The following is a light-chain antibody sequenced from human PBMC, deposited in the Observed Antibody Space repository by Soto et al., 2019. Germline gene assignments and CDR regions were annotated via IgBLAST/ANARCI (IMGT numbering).Light chain of an antibody. CDR3: QQYGSAPWT. CDR1: QSVSSSY. Sequence: EIVLKQSPGTLSLSPGERATLSCRASQSVSSSYLAWYQQKPGQAPRLLIHGASSRATGIPDRFSGSGSGTDFTLTISRLEPEDFAVYYCQQYGSAPWTFGQGTKVEIK. V-gene: IGKV3-20*01. J-gene: IGKJ1*01. CDR2: GAS.